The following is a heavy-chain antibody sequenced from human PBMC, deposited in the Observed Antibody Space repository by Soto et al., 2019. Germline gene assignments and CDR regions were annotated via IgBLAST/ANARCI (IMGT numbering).Heavy chain of an antibody. CDR1: GNTFTTYY. CDR2: LNPRDGAT. D-gene: IGHD2-15*01. V-gene: IGHV1-46*03. J-gene: IGHJ4*01. CDR3: TRRGYCSGGSCPLGFDY. Sequence: ASVKVSCKASGNTFTTYYVHWVRQAPGQGLEWMGVLNPRDGATSYAQKFQGRVTMTRDTSTSTVYMEMSSLRSEDTAMYYCTRRGYCSGGSCPLGFDYWG.